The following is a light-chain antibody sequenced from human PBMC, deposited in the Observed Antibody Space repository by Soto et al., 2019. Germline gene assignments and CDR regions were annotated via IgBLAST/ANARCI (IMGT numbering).Light chain of an antibody. V-gene: IGKV3-15*01. CDR2: RAS. CDR1: QSVSSY. CDR3: QQYSTWPPRYT. J-gene: IGKJ2*01. Sequence: EIVMTQSPATLSVSPGGRATLSCRASQSVSSYLAWYQQRPGQPPRLLIYRASTRATNIPARFSGSGSGTEFSLTNSSLQSEDFAVYYCQQYSTWPPRYTFGQGTKLEI.